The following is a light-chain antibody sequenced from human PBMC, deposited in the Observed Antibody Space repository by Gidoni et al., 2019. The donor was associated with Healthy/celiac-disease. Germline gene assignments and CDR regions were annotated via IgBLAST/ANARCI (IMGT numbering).Light chain of an antibody. V-gene: IGKV1-5*03. CDR3: QQYNRPLT. CDR2: KAS. CDR1: QSISSW. Sequence: DIQMTQSPSILSASVGDRVTITCRARQSISSWLAWYQQKPGKAPKLLIYKASSLESGVPSRFSGSGSGTEFTLTISSLQPDDFATYYCQQYNRPLTFGGGTKVEIK. J-gene: IGKJ4*01.